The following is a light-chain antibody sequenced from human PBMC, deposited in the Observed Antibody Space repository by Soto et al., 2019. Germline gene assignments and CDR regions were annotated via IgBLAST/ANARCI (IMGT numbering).Light chain of an antibody. V-gene: IGKV3-20*01. J-gene: IGKJ1*01. Sequence: EIVLTQSPATLSLSPGERATLSCRASQSVSINLAWYQQKPGQAPRLLIYAASSRATGIPDRFSGSGSGTDFTLTISRLEPEDFAVYYCQQYGSSPPTFGQGTKVDI. CDR2: AAS. CDR3: QQYGSSPPT. CDR1: QSVSIN.